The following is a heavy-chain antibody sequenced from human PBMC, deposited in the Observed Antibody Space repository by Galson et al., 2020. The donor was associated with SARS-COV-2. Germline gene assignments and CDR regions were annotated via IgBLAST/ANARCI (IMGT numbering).Heavy chain of an antibody. J-gene: IGHJ4*02. CDR1: GFTFTSSA. CDR3: AALVQRIAYPVLIDY. CDR2: IVVGSGNT. V-gene: IGHV1-58*01. D-gene: IGHD1-1*01. Sequence: SVKVSCKASGFTFTSSAVQWVRQARGQRLEWIGWIVVGSGNTNYAQKFQERVTITRDMSTSTAYMELNSLRSEDTAVYYCAALVQRIAYPVLIDYWGQGTLVTVSS.